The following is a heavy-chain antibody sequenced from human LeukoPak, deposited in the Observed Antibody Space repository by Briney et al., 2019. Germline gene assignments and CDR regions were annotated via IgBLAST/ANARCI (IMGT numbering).Heavy chain of an antibody. Sequence: GGSLRLSCVASGFTFSTYSMNWVRQAPGKGLEWGSYISGSSSTIYYADSVKGRFTISRDNGKNTLYLKMNSLRAEDTAVYYCARGSTYYDSSGQVPFDYWGQGTLVTVSS. V-gene: IGHV3-48*01. CDR3: ARGSTYYDSSGQVPFDY. CDR1: GFTFSTYS. CDR2: ISGSSSTI. D-gene: IGHD3-22*01. J-gene: IGHJ4*02.